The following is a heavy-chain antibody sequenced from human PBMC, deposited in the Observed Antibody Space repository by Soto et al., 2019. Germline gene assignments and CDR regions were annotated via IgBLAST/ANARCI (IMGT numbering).Heavy chain of an antibody. J-gene: IGHJ4*02. CDR3: ARWTNWTPDY. D-gene: IGHD1-1*01. V-gene: IGHV1-2*02. Sequence: QVQLVQSGAEVKKPGASVKVSCKASGYSFTGYYMHWVRQAPGQGLEWMGWINPNSGGTNYAQNFQGRVTMTRDTSITTFYMELSGLRFDDTAFYYCARWTNWTPDYWGQGTLVTVSS. CDR1: GYSFTGYY. CDR2: INPNSGGT.